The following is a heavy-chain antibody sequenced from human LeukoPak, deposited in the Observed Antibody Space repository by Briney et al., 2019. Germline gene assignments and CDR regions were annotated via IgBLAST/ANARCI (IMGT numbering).Heavy chain of an antibody. D-gene: IGHD2-2*01. CDR3: ATHSGDCSSTSCPFDY. J-gene: IGHJ4*02. CDR2: IYPGDSDT. V-gene: IGHV5-51*01. Sequence: PGESLKISCKGSGYSFTSYWIGWVRQMPGKGLEWMGSIYPGDSDTRYSPSFQGQVTISADKSISTAYLQWSSLKASDTAMYYCATHSGDCSSTSCPFDYWGQGTLVTVSS. CDR1: GYSFTSYW.